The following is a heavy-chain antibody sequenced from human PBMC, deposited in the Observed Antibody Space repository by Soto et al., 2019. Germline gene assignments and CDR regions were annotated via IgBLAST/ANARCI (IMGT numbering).Heavy chain of an antibody. CDR1: GYTFTGYY. CDR3: ARDAVSTIGDFDY. V-gene: IGHV1-2*02. J-gene: IGHJ4*02. D-gene: IGHD5-12*01. CDR2: INPNSGAT. Sequence: GASVKVCCKASGYTFTGYYIHWVRQAPGQGLEWMGWINPNSGATNQAQKFQGRVTMARDTSISTAYMELSRLTSDDMAVYYCARDAVSTIGDFDYWGQGTLVTV.